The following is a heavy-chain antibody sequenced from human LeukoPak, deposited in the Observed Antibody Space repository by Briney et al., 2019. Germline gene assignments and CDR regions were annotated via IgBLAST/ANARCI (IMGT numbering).Heavy chain of an antibody. V-gene: IGHV1-8*01. CDR1: GYTFTSYD. D-gene: IGHD5-18*01. CDR3: ARGRYSYGTASDY. J-gene: IGHJ4*02. CDR2: MNPNSGNT. Sequence: GASVKVSCKASGYTFTSYDINRVRQATGQGLEWMGWMNPNSGNTGYAQKFQGRVTMTRNTSISTAHMELSSLRSEDTAVYYCARGRYSYGTASDYWGQGTLVTVSS.